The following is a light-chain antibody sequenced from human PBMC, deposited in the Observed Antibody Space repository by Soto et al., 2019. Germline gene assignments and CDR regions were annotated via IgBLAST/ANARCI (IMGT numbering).Light chain of an antibody. CDR1: SGDVGAYNF. V-gene: IGLV2-14*01. Sequence: QSALTQPASVSGSPGQSITISCSGTSGDVGAYNFVSWYQHHPGKAPKLMIYEVSNRPSGVSNRFSGSKSGNTASLTISGLQAEDEDDYYCSAYTTSSSVAFGGGTKLTVL. J-gene: IGLJ2*01. CDR2: EVS. CDR3: SAYTTSSSVA.